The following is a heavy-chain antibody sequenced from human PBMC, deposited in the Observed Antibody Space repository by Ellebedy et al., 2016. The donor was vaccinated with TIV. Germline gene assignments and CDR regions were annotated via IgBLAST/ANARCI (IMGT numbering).Heavy chain of an antibody. D-gene: IGHD2-2*01. J-gene: IGHJ4*02. CDR2: MYYSGSSSVST. Sequence: SETLSLTXNVSGASISSYYGTWIRQPPGKGLEWVGYMYYSGSSSVSTYYNPSLKSRFTISVDRSKNQFSLKLTSVTAADTAVYYCARGEQYRGVKMGHWGRGTLVTVSS. CDR1: GASISSYY. V-gene: IGHV4-59*08. CDR3: ARGEQYRGVKMGH.